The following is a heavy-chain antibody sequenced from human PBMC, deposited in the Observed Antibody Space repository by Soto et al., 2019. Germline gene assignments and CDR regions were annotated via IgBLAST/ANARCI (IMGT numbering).Heavy chain of an antibody. Sequence: QVQLVESGGGVVQPGRSLRLSCAASGFSINSYGMHWVRQAPGKGLEWVVFIWYDGSNKYYADSVKGRFTISRDNSKNTLYLQMNSLRAEDTAVYYXARGTRDGPDVWGQGTTVTVSS. D-gene: IGHD2-8*01. CDR2: IWYDGSNK. CDR3: ARGTRDGPDV. J-gene: IGHJ6*02. CDR1: GFSINSYG. V-gene: IGHV3-33*01.